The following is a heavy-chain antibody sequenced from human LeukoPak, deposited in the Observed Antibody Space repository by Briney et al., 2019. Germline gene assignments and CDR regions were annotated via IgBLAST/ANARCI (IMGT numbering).Heavy chain of an antibody. CDR1: GGSISSSTYY. D-gene: IGHD3-10*01. J-gene: IGHJ4*02. V-gene: IGHV4-39*01. Sequence: SETLSLTCTVSGGSISSSTYYWGWIRQPPGKGLEWIGSIYYSGSTYYNPSLKSRVTISVDTSKNQFSLKLSSVTAADTAVYYCARQERYYYGSGSYYNFDYWSQGTLVTVSS. CDR2: IYYSGST. CDR3: ARQERYYYGSGSYYNFDY.